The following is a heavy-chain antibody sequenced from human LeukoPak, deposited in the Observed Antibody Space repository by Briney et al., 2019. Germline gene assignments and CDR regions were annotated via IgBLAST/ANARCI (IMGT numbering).Heavy chain of an antibody. CDR1: GFTVSSNY. D-gene: IGHD3-3*01. V-gene: IGHV3-53*01. J-gene: IGHJ4*02. CDR2: IYSGGST. CDR3: ARDVGSITIFGVVRGADY. Sequence: GGSLRLSCAASGFTVSSNYMSWARQAPGKGLEWVSVIYSGGSTYYADSVKGRFTISRDNSKNTLYLQMNSLRAEDTAVYYCARDVGSITIFGVVRGADYWGQGTLVTVSS.